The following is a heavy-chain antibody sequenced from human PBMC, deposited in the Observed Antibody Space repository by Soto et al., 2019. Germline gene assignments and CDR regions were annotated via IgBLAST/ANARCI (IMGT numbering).Heavy chain of an antibody. Sequence: QVQLQESGPGLVKPSQTLSLTCTVSGGSISSGDYYWSWIRQPPGKGLEWIGYIYYSGSTYYNPSLKSRVTISVVTSKNQFSLKLSSVTAADTAVYYCARAYCSGGSCYTFDYWGQGTLVTVSS. V-gene: IGHV4-30-4*01. J-gene: IGHJ4*02. D-gene: IGHD2-15*01. CDR1: GGSISSGDYY. CDR2: IYYSGST. CDR3: ARAYCSGGSCYTFDY.